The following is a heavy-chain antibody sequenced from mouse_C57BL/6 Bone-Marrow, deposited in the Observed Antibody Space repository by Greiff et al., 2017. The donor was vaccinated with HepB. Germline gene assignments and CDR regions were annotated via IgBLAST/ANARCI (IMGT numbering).Heavy chain of an antibody. V-gene: IGHV2-2*01. CDR2: IWSGGSP. Sequence: QVQLKESGPGLVQPSQSLSITCTVSGFSLTSYGVHWVRQSPGKGLEWLGVIWSGGSPDYNAAFISRLSISKDNSKSQVFFKMNSLQADDTAIYYCARTYYYGFDYWGQGTTLTVSS. D-gene: IGHD1-1*01. CDR3: ARTYYYGFDY. CDR1: GFSLTSYG. J-gene: IGHJ2*01.